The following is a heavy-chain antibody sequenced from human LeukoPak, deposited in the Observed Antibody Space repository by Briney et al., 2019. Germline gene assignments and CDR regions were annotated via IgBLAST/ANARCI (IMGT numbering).Heavy chain of an antibody. J-gene: IGHJ4*02. D-gene: IGHD3-22*01. Sequence: GASVKVSCKASGYTFTSYDINWVRQATGQGLEWMGWMNPNSGNTGYAQKFQGRVTMTRNTSISTAYMELSSLRSEDTAVYYCARGWGDRSGYYPPEEYWGQGTLVTVSS. CDR1: GYTFTSYD. CDR2: MNPNSGNT. V-gene: IGHV1-8*01. CDR3: ARGWGDRSGYYPPEEY.